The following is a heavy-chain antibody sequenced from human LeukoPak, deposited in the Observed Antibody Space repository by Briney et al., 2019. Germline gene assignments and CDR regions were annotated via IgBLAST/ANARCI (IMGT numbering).Heavy chain of an antibody. J-gene: IGHJ6*03. Sequence: ASVTVSCKASGYTFTGYYMHWVRQAPGQGLEWMGWISAYNGNTNYAQKLQGRVTMTTDTSTSTAYMELRSLRSDDTAVYYCARGCVRYGGPGCMDVWGKGTTVTISS. CDR1: GYTFTGYY. CDR3: ARGCVRYGGPGCMDV. V-gene: IGHV1-18*04. CDR2: ISAYNGNT. D-gene: IGHD1-14*01.